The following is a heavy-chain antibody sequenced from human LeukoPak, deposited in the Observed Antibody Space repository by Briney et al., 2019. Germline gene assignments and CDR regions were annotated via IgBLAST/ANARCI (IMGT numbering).Heavy chain of an antibody. CDR3: ARNRGYSYGLADY. J-gene: IGHJ4*02. V-gene: IGHV3-30*03. CDR1: EFTFSSYG. CDR2: ISYDGSNK. D-gene: IGHD5-18*01. Sequence: GGSLRLSCAASEFTFSSYGMHRVRQAPGKGLEWVAVISYDGSNKYYADSVKGRFTISRDNAKNSLYLQMNSLRAEDTALYYCARNRGYSYGLADYWGQGTLVTVSS.